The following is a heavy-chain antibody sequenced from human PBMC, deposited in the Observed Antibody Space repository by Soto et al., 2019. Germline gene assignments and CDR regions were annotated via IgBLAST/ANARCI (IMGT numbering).Heavy chain of an antibody. V-gene: IGHV4-4*02. Sequence: SETLSLTCAVSSGSISSSNWWSWVRQPPGKGLEWIGEIYHSGSTNYNPSLKSRVTISVDKSKNQFSLKLSSVTAADTAVYYCARVNFYFWSGYSRTYYFDSWGQGILVTV. J-gene: IGHJ4*02. CDR1: SGSISSSNW. CDR2: IYHSGST. D-gene: IGHD3-3*01. CDR3: ARVNFYFWSGYSRTYYFDS.